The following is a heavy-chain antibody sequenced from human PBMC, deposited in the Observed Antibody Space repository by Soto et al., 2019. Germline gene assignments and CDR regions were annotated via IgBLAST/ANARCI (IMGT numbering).Heavy chain of an antibody. CDR2: ISYDGSNK. CDR1: GFTFCSYG. Sequence: LRLSCASSGFTFCSYGMHWVRQAPGGGLEGVAVISYDGSNKYYADSVKGRFTISRDNSKNTLYLQMNSLRAEDTGVYYCAKLSTSDAFDIWCQGTMVTVSS. V-gene: IGHV3-30*18. CDR3: AKLSTSDAFDI. J-gene: IGHJ3*02.